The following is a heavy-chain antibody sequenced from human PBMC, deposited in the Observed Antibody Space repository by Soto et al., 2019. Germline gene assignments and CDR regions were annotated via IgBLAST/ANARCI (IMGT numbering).Heavy chain of an antibody. CDR2: ISYGGSNT. J-gene: IGHJ4*02. D-gene: IGHD3-22*01. CDR3: ARGTFVTAMIVVAPFY. Sequence: PGGSLRLSCAASGFTFSSYAMSWVRQTPGKGLEWVSGISYGGSNTYYADSVKGRFTISRDNSKNTLYLQMNSLRAEDTAVYYCARGTFVTAMIVVAPFYWGQGTLVTVSS. V-gene: IGHV3-23*01. CDR1: GFTFSSYA.